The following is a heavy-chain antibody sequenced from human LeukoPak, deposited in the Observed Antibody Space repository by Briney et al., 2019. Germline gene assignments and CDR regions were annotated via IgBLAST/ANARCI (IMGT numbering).Heavy chain of an antibody. D-gene: IGHD6-13*01. CDR1: GFIFSGHV. V-gene: IGHV3-21*01. Sequence: PGGSLRLSCAASGFIFSGHVMSWVRQAPGKGLEWVSSISSSSSYIYYADSVKGRFTISRDNAKNSLYLQMNSLRAEDTAVYYCASPHRGSSWYDYYGMDVWGQGTTVTVSS. J-gene: IGHJ6*02. CDR3: ASPHRGSSWYDYYGMDV. CDR2: ISSSSSYI.